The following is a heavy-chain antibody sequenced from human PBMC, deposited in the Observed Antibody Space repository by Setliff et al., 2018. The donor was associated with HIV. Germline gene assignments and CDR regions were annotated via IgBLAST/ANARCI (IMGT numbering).Heavy chain of an antibody. J-gene: IGHJ4*02. D-gene: IGHD3-22*01. CDR1: GYTFTNFA. Sequence: ASVKVSCKASGYTFTNFAMYWVRQAPGQRPEWMGWIDTINGNTKYSQKFQGRVSITRDTSASTIYMELNSLRSEDTALYYCARDYYDSGGYYYAFDHWGQGTLVTSPQ. V-gene: IGHV1-3*04. CDR3: ARDYYDSGGYYYAFDH. CDR2: IDTINGNT.